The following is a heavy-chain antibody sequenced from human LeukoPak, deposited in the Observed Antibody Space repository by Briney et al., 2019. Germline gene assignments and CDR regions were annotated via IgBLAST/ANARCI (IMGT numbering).Heavy chain of an antibody. D-gene: IGHD3-22*01. Sequence: SETLSLTCTVSGGSISSSSYYWGWIRQPPGKGLEWIGSIYYSGSTYYNPSLKSRVTISVDTSKNQFSLKLSSVTAADTAVYYCARAPITMIVVVTFDYWGQGTLVTVSS. CDR2: IYYSGST. V-gene: IGHV4-39*07. CDR3: ARAPITMIVVVTFDY. J-gene: IGHJ4*02. CDR1: GGSISSSSYY.